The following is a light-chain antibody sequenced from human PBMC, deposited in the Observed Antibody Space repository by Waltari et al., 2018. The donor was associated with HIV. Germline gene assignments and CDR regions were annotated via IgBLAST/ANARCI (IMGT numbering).Light chain of an antibody. CDR2: KDK. J-gene: IGLJ1*01. Sequence: YELTQSPSVSVSPGQTATINCFGDALPKQFAYWYQHKPGQAPVLLISKDKERPSGIPDRSSGSGYGTTVTLSISGVRAEDEADYYCQSTDITGTYAVFGPGTKVTVL. CDR1: ALPKQF. V-gene: IGLV3-25*03. CDR3: QSTDITGTYAV.